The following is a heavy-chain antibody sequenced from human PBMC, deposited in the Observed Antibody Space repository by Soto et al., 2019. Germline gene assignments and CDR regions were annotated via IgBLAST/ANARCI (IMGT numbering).Heavy chain of an antibody. J-gene: IGHJ5*02. CDR2: IIPIFGTA. D-gene: IGHD3-9*01. CDR1: GGTFSSYA. Sequence: SVKVSCKASGGTFSSYAISWVRQAPGQGLEWMGGIIPIFGTANYAQKFQGRVTITADESTSTAYMELSSLRSEDTAVYYCARGHYDILTGYSLPWGNWFDPWGQGTLVTVSS. V-gene: IGHV1-69*13. CDR3: ARGHYDILTGYSLPWGNWFDP.